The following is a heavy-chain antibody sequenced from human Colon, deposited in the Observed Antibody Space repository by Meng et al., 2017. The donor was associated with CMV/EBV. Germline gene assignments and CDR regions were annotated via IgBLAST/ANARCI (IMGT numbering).Heavy chain of an antibody. CDR2: IYWDDDK. CDR1: GFSLSTFGVG. V-gene: IGHV2-5*02. J-gene: IGHJ4*02. CDR3: ANLGEGY. Sequence: LTLTAPFSGFSLSTFGVGVAWIRKPPGKTLEWLALIYWDDDKFYSPSLKGRLTITKDTSKSQVVLTVTNMNPVDTATYFCANLGEGYWGQGTLVTVSS. D-gene: IGHD3-10*01.